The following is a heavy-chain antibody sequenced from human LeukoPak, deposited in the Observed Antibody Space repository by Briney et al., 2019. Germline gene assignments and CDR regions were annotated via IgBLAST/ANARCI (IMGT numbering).Heavy chain of an antibody. J-gene: IGHJ4*02. CDR2: ISSSGSTI. V-gene: IGHV3-48*03. CDR1: GFTFSSYE. CDR3: ASKRPDYGDPFDY. Sequence: GGSLRLSCAASGFTFSSYEMNWVRQAPGKGLEWVSYISSSGSTIYYADSVKGRFTISRDNAKNSLYLRMNSLRAEDTAVYYCASKRPDYGDPFDYWGQGTLVTVSS. D-gene: IGHD4-17*01.